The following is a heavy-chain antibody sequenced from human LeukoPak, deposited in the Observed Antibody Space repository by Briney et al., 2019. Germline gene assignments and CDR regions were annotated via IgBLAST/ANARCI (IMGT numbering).Heavy chain of an antibody. Sequence: GASVKVSSKASGYTFTSYGISWVRQAPGQGLEWMGWISAYNGNTNYAQKLQGRVTMTTDTSTSTAYMELRSLRSDDTAVYYCARDGYCSSTSCPRHFDYYYYGMDVWGQGTTVTVSS. D-gene: IGHD2-2*01. CDR2: ISAYNGNT. V-gene: IGHV1-18*01. CDR3: ARDGYCSSTSCPRHFDYYYYGMDV. J-gene: IGHJ6*02. CDR1: GYTFTSYG.